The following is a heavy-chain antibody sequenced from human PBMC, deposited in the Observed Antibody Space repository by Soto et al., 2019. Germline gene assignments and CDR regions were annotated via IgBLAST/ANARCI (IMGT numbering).Heavy chain of an antibody. CDR1: GFTFSTYA. J-gene: IGHJ4*02. CDR2: IDNSGGIT. V-gene: IGHV3-23*01. CDR3: AKDTYYHDSSGFYVFDY. Sequence: GGSLRLSCAASGFTFSTYAMSWVRQAPGKGLEWVSTIDNSGGITYYADSVKGRFTISRDNSKNTLYLQMNSLRAEDTAVYYCAKDTYYHDSSGFYVFDYWGQGTPVTVSS. D-gene: IGHD3-22*01.